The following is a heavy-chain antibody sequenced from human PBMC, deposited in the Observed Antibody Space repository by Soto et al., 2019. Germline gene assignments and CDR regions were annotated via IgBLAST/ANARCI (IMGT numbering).Heavy chain of an antibody. J-gene: IGHJ4*02. CDR3: ARGEGSGSNALGH. D-gene: IGHD3-16*01. V-gene: IGHV3-66*01. CDR2: IHEGGSI. CDR1: GFTVSNSY. Sequence: EVLLEESGGGFVQPGGSLRLSCAASGFTVSNSYMTWVRQAPGKGLEWVAVIHEGGSISYADSVSDRFTISRDNSKNTVFLEMNSLRPEDTAVYFCARGEGSGSNALGHWGQGTLVTVSS.